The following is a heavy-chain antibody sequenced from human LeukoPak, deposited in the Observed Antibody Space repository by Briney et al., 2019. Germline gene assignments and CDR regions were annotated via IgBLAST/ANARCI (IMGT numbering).Heavy chain of an antibody. J-gene: IGHJ3*02. CDR2: FDPEDGET. CDR1: GYTLTELS. CDR3: ATYDILTGYPGGDAFDI. V-gene: IGHV1-24*01. Sequence: ASVKVSCKVSGYTLTELSKHWVRQAPGKGLEWMGGFDPEDGETIYAQKFQGRVTMTEDTSTDTAYMELSSLRSEDTAVYYCATYDILTGYPGGDAFDIWGQGTMVTVSS. D-gene: IGHD3-9*01.